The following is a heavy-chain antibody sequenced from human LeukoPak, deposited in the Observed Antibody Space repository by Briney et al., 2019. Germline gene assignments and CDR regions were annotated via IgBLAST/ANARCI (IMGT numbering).Heavy chain of an antibody. CDR2: ISSSSSYI. J-gene: IGHJ4*02. V-gene: IGHV3-21*01. CDR3: ARDPSSSGPSFDY. Sequence: PGGSLRLSCAASGFPFSRYSMNWVRQAPGEGPEWVSSISSSSSYIYYADSVKGRFTISRDNAKNSLYLQMNSLRAEDTAVYYCARDPSSSGPSFDYWGQGTLVTVSS. D-gene: IGHD6-19*01. CDR1: GFPFSRYS.